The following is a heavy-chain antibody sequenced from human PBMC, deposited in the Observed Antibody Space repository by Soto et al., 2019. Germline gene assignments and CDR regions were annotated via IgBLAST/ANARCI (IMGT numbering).Heavy chain of an antibody. V-gene: IGHV4-61*01. J-gene: IGHJ5*02. Sequence: PSETLSLTCTVSGGSVSSGSYYWSWIRQPPGKGLEWIGYIYYSGSTNYNPSLKSRATISVDTSKNQFSLKLSSVTAADTAVYYCARDITMVRGVIHRWFDPWGQGTLVTVSS. CDR2: IYYSGST. CDR1: GGSVSSGSYY. D-gene: IGHD3-10*01. CDR3: ARDITMVRGVIHRWFDP.